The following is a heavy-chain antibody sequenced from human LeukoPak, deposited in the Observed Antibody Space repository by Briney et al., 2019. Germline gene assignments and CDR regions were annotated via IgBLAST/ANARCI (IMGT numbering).Heavy chain of an antibody. V-gene: IGHV4-38-2*02. CDR2: INHSGRT. D-gene: IGHD3-9*01. CDR1: GYSISSGYY. Sequence: SETLSLTCTVSGYSISSGYYWGWIRQPPGKGLEWIGSINHSGRTYYNPSLKSRVTISVDTSKNQFSLKLSSVTAADTAVYYCAGNYDILTGYYSLFGAFDIWGQGTMVTVSS. J-gene: IGHJ3*02. CDR3: AGNYDILTGYYSLFGAFDI.